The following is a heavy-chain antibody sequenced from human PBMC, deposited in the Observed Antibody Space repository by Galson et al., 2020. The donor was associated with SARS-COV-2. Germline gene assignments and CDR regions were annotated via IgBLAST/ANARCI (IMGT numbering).Heavy chain of an antibody. J-gene: IGHJ4*02. CDR1: GFTFSSYW. CDR2: IKQDGSEK. Sequence: GGSLRLSCAASGFTFSSYWMSWVRQAPGKGLEWVANIKQDGSEKYYVDSVKGRFTISRDNAKNSLYLQMNSLRAEDTAVYYCARDQRISDIYDFLTGYSLDPFLYWGQGTLVTVSS. V-gene: IGHV3-7*03. CDR3: ARDQRISDIYDFLTGYSLDPFLY. D-gene: IGHD3-9*01.